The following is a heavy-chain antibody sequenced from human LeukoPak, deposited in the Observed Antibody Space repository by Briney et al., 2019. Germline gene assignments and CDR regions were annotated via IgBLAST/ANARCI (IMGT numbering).Heavy chain of an antibody. D-gene: IGHD5-12*01. V-gene: IGHV3-23*01. J-gene: IGHJ6*04. CDR3: AKVVVPRLVATGHRVNYYHYGMNV. CDR2: ISGSGGST. Sequence: GGSLRLSCAASGFTFSSYAMSWVRQAPGKGLEWVSAISGSGGSTYYADSVKGRFTISRDNSKNTLYLQMNSLRAEDTAVYYCAKVVVPRLVATGHRVNYYHYGMNVWAKGTTVTVSS. CDR1: GFTFSSYA.